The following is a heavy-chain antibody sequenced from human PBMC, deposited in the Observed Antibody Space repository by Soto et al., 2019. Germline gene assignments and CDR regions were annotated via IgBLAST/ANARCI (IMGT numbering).Heavy chain of an antibody. J-gene: IGHJ4*02. CDR1: GGSFSGYY. Sequence: QVQLQQWGAGLLKPSETLSLTCAVYGGSFSGYYWTWIRQPPGKGLEWIGEISHSGSTNYNPSLKSRVTISVDTSKNQFSLKLSSVTAADTAVYYCARLGPYSGYDSFDYWGQGTLVTVSS. V-gene: IGHV4-34*01. D-gene: IGHD5-12*01. CDR2: ISHSGST. CDR3: ARLGPYSGYDSFDY.